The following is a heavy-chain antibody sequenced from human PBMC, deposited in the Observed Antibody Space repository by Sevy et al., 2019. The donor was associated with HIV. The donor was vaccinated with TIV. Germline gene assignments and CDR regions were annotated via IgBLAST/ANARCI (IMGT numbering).Heavy chain of an antibody. V-gene: IGHV3-23*01. J-gene: IGHJ4*02. CDR1: GFIFRSYV. CDR2: ISGSGGST. D-gene: IGHD6-6*01. Sequence: GGSLRLSCAASGFIFRSYVMSWVRQAPGKGLEWVSTISGSGGSTYYADSVKGRFTISRDNSKNTLYLQMNSLRAEDTAVYYCAKDLTGRYSSSSGDFDYWGQGTLVTVSS. CDR3: AKDLTGRYSSSSGDFDY.